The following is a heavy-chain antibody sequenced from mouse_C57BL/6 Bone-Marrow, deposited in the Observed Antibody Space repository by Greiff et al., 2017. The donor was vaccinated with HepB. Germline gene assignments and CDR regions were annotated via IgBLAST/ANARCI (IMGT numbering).Heavy chain of an antibody. V-gene: IGHV3-6*01. J-gene: IGHJ4*01. Sequence: EVQLKESGPGLVKPSQSLSLTCSVTGYSITSGYYWNWIRQFPGNKLEWMGYISYDGSNNYNPSLKNRISITRDTSKNQFFLKLNSVTTEDTATYYCARGIFYYYAMDYWGQGTSVTVSS. CDR1: GYSITSGYY. CDR2: ISYDGSN. CDR3: ARGIFYYYAMDY.